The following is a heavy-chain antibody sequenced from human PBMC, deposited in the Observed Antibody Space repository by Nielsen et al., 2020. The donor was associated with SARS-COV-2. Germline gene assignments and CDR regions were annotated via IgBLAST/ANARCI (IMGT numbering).Heavy chain of an antibody. V-gene: IGHV3-23*01. CDR1: GFTFSSYA. D-gene: IGHD6-19*01. CDR3: AKAAGGSGWYFNY. CDR2: ISGSGGST. Sequence: GESLKISCAASGFTFSSYAMSWVRQAPGKGLEWVSAISGSGGSTYYADSVKGRFTISRDNAKNSLYLQMNSLRAEDTAVYYCAKAAGGSGWYFNYWGQGTLVTVSS. J-gene: IGHJ4*02.